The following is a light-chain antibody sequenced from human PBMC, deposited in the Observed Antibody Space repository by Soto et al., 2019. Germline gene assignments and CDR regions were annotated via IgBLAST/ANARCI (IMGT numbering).Light chain of an antibody. CDR1: QSFSRY. CDR2: DAS. Sequence: DIQMTQSPSSLSASVGDRVTITCRASQSFSRYLKWYQHKPGKAHKLLIYDASSLQTGVPSRFSGSGSGTDFTLTITSLQPEDFATYCSQQSKTFGQGPKGEIK. V-gene: IGKV1-39*01. CDR3: QQSKT. J-gene: IGKJ1*01.